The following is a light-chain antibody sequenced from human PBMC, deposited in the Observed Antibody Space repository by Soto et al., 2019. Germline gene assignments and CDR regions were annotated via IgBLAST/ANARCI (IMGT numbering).Light chain of an antibody. Sequence: QSVLTQPPSASGTPGQRVTISCSGSSSNIGSNTVNWHQQLPGTAPKLLIHSNNQRPSGVPDRFSGSKSGTSDSLAISGLQSEDEADYYCAAWDDSLNAYVFGTG. CDR3: AAWDDSLNAYV. V-gene: IGLV1-44*01. CDR1: SSNIGSNT. CDR2: SNN. J-gene: IGLJ1*01.